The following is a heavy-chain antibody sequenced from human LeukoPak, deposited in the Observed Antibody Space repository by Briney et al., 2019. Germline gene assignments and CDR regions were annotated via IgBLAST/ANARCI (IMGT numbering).Heavy chain of an antibody. V-gene: IGHV4-61*09. CDR1: GGSINSGNYY. Sequence: SETLSLTCTVSGGSINSGNYYWSWIRQPAGKGLEWIGHIYTSGSTSYNPSLQSRVTISVDTSKHQFSLKVTSVTAADTAVYYCARAGGSVGWYGTIDSWGQGTLVTVSS. D-gene: IGHD6-19*01. CDR3: ARAGGSVGWYGTIDS. J-gene: IGHJ4*02. CDR2: IYTSGST.